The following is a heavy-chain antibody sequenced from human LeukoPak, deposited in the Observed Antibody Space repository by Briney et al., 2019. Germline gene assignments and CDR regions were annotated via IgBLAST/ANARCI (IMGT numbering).Heavy chain of an antibody. J-gene: IGHJ3*02. CDR3: AREVGANDAFDI. CDR1: GGSISSYY. Sequence: KPSETLSLTCTVSGGSISSYYWSWIRQPPGKGLEWIGYICYSGSTNYNPSLKSRVTISVDTSKNQFSLKLSSVTAADTAVYYCAREVGANDAFDIWGQGTMVTVSS. V-gene: IGHV4-59*01. CDR2: ICYSGST. D-gene: IGHD1-26*01.